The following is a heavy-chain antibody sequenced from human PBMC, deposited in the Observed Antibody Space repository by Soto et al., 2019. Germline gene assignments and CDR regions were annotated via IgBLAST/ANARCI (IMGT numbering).Heavy chain of an antibody. CDR2: IYHSGST. CDR3: ARATWGRDYYYYYGMDV. D-gene: IGHD7-27*01. J-gene: IGHJ6*02. Sequence: SETLSLTCAVSGYSISSGYYWGWIRQPPGKGLEWIGSIYHSGSTYYNPSLKSRVTISVDTSKNQFSLKLSSVTAADTAVYSCARATWGRDYYYYYGMDVWGQGTTVTVSS. CDR1: GYSISSGYY. V-gene: IGHV4-38-2*01.